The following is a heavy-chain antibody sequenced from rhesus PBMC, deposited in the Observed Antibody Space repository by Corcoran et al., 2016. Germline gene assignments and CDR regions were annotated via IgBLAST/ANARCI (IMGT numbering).Heavy chain of an antibody. CDR3: ATQSPPGIAVAGVIDY. CDR1: GASISSSW. CDR2: INGNSGST. J-gene: IGHJ4*01. D-gene: IGHD6-37*01. Sequence: QVQLQESGPGLVKPSETLSLTCAVSGASISSSWWSWIRQPPGKGLEWIGEINGNSGSTDYNPTRKSRVTIAKDASKNQFALKLSSVTAADTAVYYCATQSPPGIAVAGVIDYWGQGVLVTVSS. V-gene: IGHV4-80*01.